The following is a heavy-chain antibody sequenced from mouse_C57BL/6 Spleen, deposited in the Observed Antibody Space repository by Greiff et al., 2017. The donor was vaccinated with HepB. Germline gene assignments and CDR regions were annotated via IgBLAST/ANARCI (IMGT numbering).Heavy chain of an antibody. D-gene: IGHD3-2*02. V-gene: IGHV1-59*01. J-gene: IGHJ4*01. Sequence: QVQLQQPGAELVRPGTSVKLSCKASGYTFTSYWMHWVKQRPGQGLEWIGVIDPSDSYTNYNQKFKGKATLTVDTSSSTAYMQLSSLTSEDSAVYYCARGAQATPYAMDYWGQGTSVTVSS. CDR1: GYTFTSYW. CDR3: ARGAQATPYAMDY. CDR2: IDPSDSYT.